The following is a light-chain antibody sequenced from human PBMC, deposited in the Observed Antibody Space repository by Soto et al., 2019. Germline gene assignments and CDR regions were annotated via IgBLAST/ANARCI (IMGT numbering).Light chain of an antibody. CDR3: QSYDRRLTAYV. V-gene: IGLV1-40*01. Sequence: QSVLTQPPSVSGAPGQTVTISCTGSSSNIGAGYEVHWYHQISGTAPKLLVSANKNRPSGVPDRLSASKSGTSASLAITGLQAEDEAHYYCQSYDRRLTAYVFGTGTKLTVL. CDR1: SSNIGAGYE. CDR2: ANK. J-gene: IGLJ1*01.